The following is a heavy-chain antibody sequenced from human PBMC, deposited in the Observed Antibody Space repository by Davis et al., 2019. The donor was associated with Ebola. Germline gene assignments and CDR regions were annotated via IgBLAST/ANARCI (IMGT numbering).Heavy chain of an antibody. Sequence: GESLKIPCAASGFTFRDSGMYWVRQAPGKGLEWVAVISYDGSNKYYADSVKGRFTISRDNSKNTLYLQMNSLRAEDTAVYYCARAQRIVGPLDAFDIWGQGTMVTVSS. J-gene: IGHJ3*02. V-gene: IGHV3-30*19. D-gene: IGHD1-26*01. CDR3: ARAQRIVGPLDAFDI. CDR1: GFTFRDSG. CDR2: ISYDGSNK.